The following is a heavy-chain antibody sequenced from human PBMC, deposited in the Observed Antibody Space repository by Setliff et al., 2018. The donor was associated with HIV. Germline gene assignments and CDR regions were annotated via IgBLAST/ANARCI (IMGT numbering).Heavy chain of an antibody. CDR1: GGSISGDGSY. J-gene: IGHJ6*03. CDR3: ARGGRRSYYYYFHMDV. V-gene: IGHV4-61*10. Sequence: SETLSLTCTVSGGSISGDGSYWSWIRQPAGKGLEWIGHIYASGSTNYHPSLKSRVTISEDTSKNQFSLNLSSATAADTAVYYCARGGRRSYYYYFHMDVWGKGTTVTVSS. D-gene: IGHD3-16*01. CDR2: IYASGST.